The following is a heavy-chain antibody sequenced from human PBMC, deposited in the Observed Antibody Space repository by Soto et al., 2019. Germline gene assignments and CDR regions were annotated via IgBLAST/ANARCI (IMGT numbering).Heavy chain of an antibody. Sequence: QLQLQESGPGLVKPSETLSLTCTVSGGSISSSTYYWAWVRQPPGKGLEWIGSIYYSGTTYYNPSLKSRVTLSGDTSKNHLSLKLSSVTAADTAVFYCARLLHCKTTSCYFDYWGQGTLVTVSS. CDR2: IYYSGTT. V-gene: IGHV4-39*02. J-gene: IGHJ4*02. CDR3: ARLLHCKTTSCYFDY. CDR1: GGSISSSTYY. D-gene: IGHD2-2*01.